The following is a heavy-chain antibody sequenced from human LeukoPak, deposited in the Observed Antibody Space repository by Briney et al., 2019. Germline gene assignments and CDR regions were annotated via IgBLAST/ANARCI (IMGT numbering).Heavy chain of an antibody. J-gene: IGHJ4*02. V-gene: IGHV3-30-3*01. Sequence: GGSLRLSCAASGFTFSSYAMHWVSQAPGKGLEWVAVISYDGSNKYYADSVKGRFTISRDNSKNTLYLQMNSLRAEDTAVYYCARGLRDTAMVTGFDYWGQGTLVTVSS. CDR3: ARGLRDTAMVTGFDY. D-gene: IGHD5-18*01. CDR1: GFTFSSYA. CDR2: ISYDGSNK.